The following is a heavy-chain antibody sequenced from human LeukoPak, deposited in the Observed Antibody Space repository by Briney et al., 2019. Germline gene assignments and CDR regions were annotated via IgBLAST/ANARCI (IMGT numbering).Heavy chain of an antibody. V-gene: IGHV3-48*04. J-gene: IGHJ4*02. Sequence: GGSLRLSCAASRFTFSDYSMNWVRQAPGKGLEWVSYISFSVNTKYYGDSVKGRFTISRDNAKNSLYLHMDSLRAKDTAVYYCARGAYSSGWAYFDHWGQGTLVTVSS. D-gene: IGHD6-19*01. CDR3: ARGAYSSGWAYFDH. CDR1: RFTFSDYS. CDR2: ISFSVNTK.